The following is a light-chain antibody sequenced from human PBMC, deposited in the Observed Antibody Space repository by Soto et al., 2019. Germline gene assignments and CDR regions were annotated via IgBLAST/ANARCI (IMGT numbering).Light chain of an antibody. CDR1: QSVLYSSDNKNY. J-gene: IGKJ3*01. CDR3: QQYVTAPPFT. V-gene: IGKV4-1*01. Sequence: DIVMTQSPDSLAVSLGERATINCKSSQSVLYSSDNKNYLAWYQQKPGQPPKLLIYWASTRESGVPDRFSGSGSGTDFTLTISSLQAEDVAVYYCQQYVTAPPFTFGPGTQVDIK. CDR2: WAS.